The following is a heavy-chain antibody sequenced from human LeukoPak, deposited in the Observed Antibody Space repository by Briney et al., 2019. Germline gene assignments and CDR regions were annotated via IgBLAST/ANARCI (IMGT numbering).Heavy chain of an antibody. CDR3: ARAGAGSGRYSNYYMDV. Sequence: GGSLRLSCAASEFTFDDYGMSWVRQAPGKGLEWVSGINWNGGSTGYADSVKGRFTISRDNAKNSLYLQMNSLRAEDTALYYCARAGAGSGRYSNYYMDVWGKGTTVTVSS. V-gene: IGHV3-20*04. CDR1: EFTFDDYG. J-gene: IGHJ6*03. CDR2: INWNGGST. D-gene: IGHD3-10*01.